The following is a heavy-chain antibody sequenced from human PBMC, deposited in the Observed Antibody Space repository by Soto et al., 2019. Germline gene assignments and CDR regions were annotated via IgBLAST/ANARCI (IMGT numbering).Heavy chain of an antibody. D-gene: IGHD4-17*01. CDR2: IWYDGSNK. V-gene: IGHV3-33*01. CDR3: ARAIRYYFDY. J-gene: IGHJ4*02. CDR1: GFTFSSYG. Sequence: QVQLVXSGGXVVQPGRSXXLSCAASGFTFSSYGMHWVRQAPGKGLEWVAVIWYDGSNKYYADSVKGRFTISRDNSKNTLYLQMNSLRAEDTAVYYCARAIRYYFDYWGQGTLVTVSS.